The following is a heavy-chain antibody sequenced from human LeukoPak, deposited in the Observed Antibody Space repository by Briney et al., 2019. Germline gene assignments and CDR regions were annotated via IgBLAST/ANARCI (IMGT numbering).Heavy chain of an antibody. Sequence: SGGSLRLSCAASGFRFDTYGMHWVRQAPGKGLEWVAYIRYDGSTTYYADSVRGRFTISRDNSKNTLYLEMNSLRAEDTAVFYWAKKGGNYDYFDYWGQGNLVTVS. V-gene: IGHV3-30*02. D-gene: IGHD3-3*01. CDR3: AKKGGNYDYFDY. CDR2: IRYDGSTT. J-gene: IGHJ4*02. CDR1: GFRFDTYG.